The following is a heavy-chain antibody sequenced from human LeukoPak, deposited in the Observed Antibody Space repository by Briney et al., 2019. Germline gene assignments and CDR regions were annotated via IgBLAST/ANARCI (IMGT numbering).Heavy chain of an antibody. CDR3: TRRAAGGYFDP. CDR1: GFTSSGSA. J-gene: IGHJ5*02. Sequence: TGGSLRLSCAASGFTSSGSAMHWVRQASGKGLEWVGRIRSKANSYATAYAASVKGRFTISRDDSKNTAYLQMNSLKTEDTAVYYCTRRAAGGYFDPWGQGTLVTVSS. D-gene: IGHD6-13*01. V-gene: IGHV3-73*01. CDR2: IRSKANSYAT.